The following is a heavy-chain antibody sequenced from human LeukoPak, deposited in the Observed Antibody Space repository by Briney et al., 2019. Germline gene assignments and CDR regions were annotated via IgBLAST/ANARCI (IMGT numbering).Heavy chain of an antibody. CDR3: AREGHPRPPYSSSWYEDLDY. CDR2: ISAYNGNT. V-gene: IGHV1-18*01. J-gene: IGHJ4*02. CDR1: GYTFTNYG. D-gene: IGHD6-13*01. Sequence: GASVKVSCKASGYTFTNYGISWVRQAPGQGLEWMGWISAYNGNTNYAQKLQGRVTMTTDTSTSTAYMELRSLRSDDTAVYYCAREGHPRPPYSSSWYEDLDYWGQGTLVTVSS.